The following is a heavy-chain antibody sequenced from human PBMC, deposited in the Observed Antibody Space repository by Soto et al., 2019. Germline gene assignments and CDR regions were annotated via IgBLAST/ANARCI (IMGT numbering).Heavy chain of an antibody. D-gene: IGHD1-26*01. Sequence: SQTLSLTCAISGDSVSSNSAGWNWIRQSPLRGLEWLGRTYYRSKWYNDYAVSVKSRIITNPDTSKNQFSLQLNSVTPEDTAVYYCARDVGATFGFWGRGTLVTVSS. CDR3: ARDVGATFGF. V-gene: IGHV6-1*01. J-gene: IGHJ4*02. CDR2: TYYRSKWYN. CDR1: GDSVSSNSAG.